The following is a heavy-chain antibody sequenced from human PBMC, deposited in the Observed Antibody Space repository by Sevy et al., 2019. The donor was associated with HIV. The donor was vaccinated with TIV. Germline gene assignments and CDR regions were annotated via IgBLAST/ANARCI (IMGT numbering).Heavy chain of an antibody. D-gene: IGHD3-10*01. Sequence: GESLKISCAASGFTFSSYSMNWVRQAPGKGLEWVSSISSSSSYIYYADSVKGRFTISRDNAKNSLYLQMNSLRAEDTAVYYCARGASTMVRGVIIKGSYAFDIWGQGTMVTVSS. V-gene: IGHV3-21*01. CDR2: ISSSSSYI. CDR1: GFTFSSYS. CDR3: ARGASTMVRGVIIKGSYAFDI. J-gene: IGHJ3*02.